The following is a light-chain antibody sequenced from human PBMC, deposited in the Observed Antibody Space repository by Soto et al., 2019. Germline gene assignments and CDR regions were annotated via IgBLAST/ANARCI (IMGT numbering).Light chain of an antibody. CDR1: NIGSKS. V-gene: IGLV3-21*02. CDR2: DDT. Sequence: SYELTQPPSVSVAPGQTARITCGGNNIGSKSVHWYQQKPGQAPVLVVYDDTDRPSGIPERFSGSNSGNKATLTISRVEGGDEADFYCQVWDTSSDQYLFGTGTKVTVL. CDR3: QVWDTSSDQYL. J-gene: IGLJ1*01.